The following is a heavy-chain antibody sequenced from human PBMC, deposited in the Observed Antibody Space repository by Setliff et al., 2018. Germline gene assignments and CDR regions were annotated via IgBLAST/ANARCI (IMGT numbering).Heavy chain of an antibody. J-gene: IGHJ5*02. CDR2: IYASWST. V-gene: IGHV4-61*09. Sequence: PSETLSLTCTVSGDSINSRTNYWSWIRQPAGKGPEWIGHIYASWSTNYNPSLKSRVTISLDTSKNQFSLKLSSVAAADTAVYYCARAHTWSLPNDNSGYPGWFDPWGQGTLVTVSS. CDR3: ARAHTWSLPNDNSGYPGWFDP. CDR1: GDSINSRTNY. D-gene: IGHD3-22*01.